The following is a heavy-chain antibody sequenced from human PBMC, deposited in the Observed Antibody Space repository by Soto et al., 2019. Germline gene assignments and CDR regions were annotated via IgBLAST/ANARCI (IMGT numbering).Heavy chain of an antibody. V-gene: IGHV1-46*01. CDR1: GYTFTSYY. D-gene: IGHD6-13*01. CDR3: ARDISSWRYFDY. CDR2: INPSVGST. J-gene: IGHJ4*02. Sequence: QVQLVQSGAEVKKPGASVKVSCKASGYTFTSYYMHWVRQAPGQGLEWMGIINPSVGSTSYAQKFQGRVTMTRDTSTSTVYMELSSLRSEDTAVYYCARDISSWRYFDYWGQGTLVTVSS.